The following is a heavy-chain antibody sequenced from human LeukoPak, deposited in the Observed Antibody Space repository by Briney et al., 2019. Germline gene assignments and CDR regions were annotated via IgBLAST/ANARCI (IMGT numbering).Heavy chain of an antibody. V-gene: IGHV3-23*01. CDR1: GFTFSSYA. D-gene: IGHD6-13*01. J-gene: IGHJ4*02. Sequence: GGSLRLSCAASGFTFSSYAMSWVRQAPGKGLEWVAAISGSGGSTYYADSVKGRFTISRDNSKNTLYLQMNSLRAEDTAVYHCAKDSGGYSSSSFGFWGQGTLVTVSA. CDR3: AKDSGGYSSSSFGF. CDR2: ISGSGGST.